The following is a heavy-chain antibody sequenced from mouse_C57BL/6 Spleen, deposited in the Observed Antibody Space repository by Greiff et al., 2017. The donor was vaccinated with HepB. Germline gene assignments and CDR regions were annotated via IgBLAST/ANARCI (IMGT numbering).Heavy chain of an antibody. Sequence: QVQLQQSGAELVKPGASVKLSCKASGYTFTSYWMHWVKQRPGQGLEWIGMIHPNSGSTNYNEKFKRKATLTVDKSSSTAYMQLSSLKSADSAVYYCARYGSSGSVDYWGQGTTLTVSS. D-gene: IGHD3-2*02. J-gene: IGHJ2*01. CDR1: GYTFTSYW. CDR2: IHPNSGST. V-gene: IGHV1-64*01. CDR3: ARYGSSGSVDY.